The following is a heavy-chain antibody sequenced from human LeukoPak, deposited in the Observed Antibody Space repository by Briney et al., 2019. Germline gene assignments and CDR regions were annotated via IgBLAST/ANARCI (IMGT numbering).Heavy chain of an antibody. V-gene: IGHV3-23*01. CDR3: ATRSGNYDYFDC. D-gene: IGHD3-22*01. CDR2: ISGGGANT. Sequence: GGSLRLSCAASGFTFSSQGMTWVRQAPGKGLEWVSGISGGGANTYYAGSVKGRFTISRDNSKNTLYLQMNSLRAEDTAVYYCATRSGNYDYFDCWGQGTLVSVSS. CDR1: GFTFSSQG. J-gene: IGHJ4*02.